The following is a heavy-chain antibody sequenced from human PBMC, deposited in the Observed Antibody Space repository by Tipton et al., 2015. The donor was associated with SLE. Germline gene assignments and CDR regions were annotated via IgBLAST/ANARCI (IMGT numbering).Heavy chain of an antibody. V-gene: IGHV4-59*12. D-gene: IGHD2-15*01. Sequence: TLSLTCTVSGGSISSYYWSWIRQPPGMGLEWIGYIYYSGSTDYNPSLKSRVTISVNTSKTQFSLKLSSVTAADTAVYYCARPRGTDSRGYFDYWGQGTLVTVFS. CDR1: GGSISSYY. CDR2: IYYSGST. CDR3: ARPRGTDSRGYFDY. J-gene: IGHJ4*02.